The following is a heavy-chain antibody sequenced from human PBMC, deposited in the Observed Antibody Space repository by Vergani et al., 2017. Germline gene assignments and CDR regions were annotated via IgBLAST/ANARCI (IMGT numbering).Heavy chain of an antibody. J-gene: IGHJ5*02. Sequence: QVQLVQSGAEVKKPGSSVKVSCKASGGTFSSYAISWVRQAPGQGLEWMGGIIPIFGTANYAQKFQGRVTITADESTSTAYMELSSLRSEDTAVYYCARARQDYYDSSGYSHRWFDPWGQGTLVTVSS. D-gene: IGHD3-22*01. CDR1: GGTFSSYA. CDR3: ARARQDYYDSSGYSHRWFDP. V-gene: IGHV1-69*01. CDR2: IIPIFGTA.